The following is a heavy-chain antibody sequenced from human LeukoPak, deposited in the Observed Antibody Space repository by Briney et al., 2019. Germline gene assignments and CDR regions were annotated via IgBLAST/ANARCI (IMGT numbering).Heavy chain of an antibody. CDR2: VCSSGTT. Sequence: GGSLRLSCAASGFSFSVYEIHWVRQAPGKGLEWISDVCSSGTTYYADSVKGRFTISRDKAKNSLYLQMNSLRAEDTAVYYCTTLTVPSNFDCWGQGTLVTVPS. V-gene: IGHV3-48*03. J-gene: IGHJ4*02. CDR3: TTLTVPSNFDC. D-gene: IGHD6-19*01. CDR1: GFSFSVYE.